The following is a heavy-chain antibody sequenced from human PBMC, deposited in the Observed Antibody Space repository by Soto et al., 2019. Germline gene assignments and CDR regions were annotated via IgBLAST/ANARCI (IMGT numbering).Heavy chain of an antibody. CDR2: ISGSGGST. CDR3: ARRLYCSSTSCHAFDI. D-gene: IGHD2-2*01. CDR1: GFTFSSYA. V-gene: IGHV3-23*01. J-gene: IGHJ3*02. Sequence: GGSLRLSCAASGFTFSSYAMSWVRQAPGKGLEWVSAISGSGGSTYYADSVKGRFTISRDNSKNTLYLQMNSLRAEDTVVFFCARRLYCSSTSCHAFDIWGQGTMVTVSS.